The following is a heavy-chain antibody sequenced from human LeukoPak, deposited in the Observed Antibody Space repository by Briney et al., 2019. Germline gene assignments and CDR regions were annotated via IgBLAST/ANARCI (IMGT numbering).Heavy chain of an antibody. Sequence: GRSLRLSCAASGFTFSSYGMHWVRQAPGKGLEWVAVISYDGSNKYYADSVKGRFTISRDNSKNTLYLQMNSLRAEDTAVYYCAKDATDDSCYPDGYWGQGTLVTVSS. J-gene: IGHJ4*02. CDR3: AKDATDDSCYPDGY. D-gene: IGHD2-2*01. CDR2: ISYDGSNK. V-gene: IGHV3-30*18. CDR1: GFTFSSYG.